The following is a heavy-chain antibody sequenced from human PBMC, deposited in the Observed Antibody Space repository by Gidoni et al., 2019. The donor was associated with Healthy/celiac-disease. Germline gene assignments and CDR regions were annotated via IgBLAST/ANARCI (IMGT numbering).Heavy chain of an antibody. D-gene: IGHD6-19*01. V-gene: IGHV4-61*01. J-gene: IGHJ5*02. CDR2: IYYSGST. Sequence: QVQLQESGPGLVKPSETLSLTCTVSGASVSSGSYYWSWIRQPPGKGLEWIGYIYYSGSTNYNPSLKSRVTISVDTSKNQFSLKLSSVTAADTAVYYCARDRGYSSGWDWFDPWGQGTLVTVSS. CDR3: ARDRGYSSGWDWFDP. CDR1: GASVSSGSYY.